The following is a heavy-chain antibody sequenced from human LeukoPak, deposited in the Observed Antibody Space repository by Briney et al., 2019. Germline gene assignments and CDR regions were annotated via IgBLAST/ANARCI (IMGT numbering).Heavy chain of an antibody. D-gene: IGHD3/OR15-3a*01. CDR3: ARAGGVHNTPLDLDY. Sequence: PSETLSLTCTVSGASIRSHYWSWIRQPTGKGLEWVGDFSYSGSTNYNPSLKSRVTISVDTSRNQFSLKLTSVTAADTAVYYCARAGGVHNTPLDLDYWGQGVLVTVSS. CDR1: GASIRSHY. CDR2: FSYSGST. V-gene: IGHV4-59*11. J-gene: IGHJ4*02.